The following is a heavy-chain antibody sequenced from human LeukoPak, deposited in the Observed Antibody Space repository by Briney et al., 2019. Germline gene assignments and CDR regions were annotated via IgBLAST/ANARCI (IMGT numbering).Heavy chain of an antibody. CDR1: GFTFSDYW. CDR3: ARDLDI. Sequence: QSGGSLRLSCAASGFTFSDYWMSWVRQAPGKGLEWVANIKQGGSDKYYVDSVKGRFTISRDNAKNSLYLQMNSLRVEDTAVYYCARDLDIWGQGTRVTVSS. J-gene: IGHJ3*02. CDR2: IKQGGSDK. V-gene: IGHV3-7*01.